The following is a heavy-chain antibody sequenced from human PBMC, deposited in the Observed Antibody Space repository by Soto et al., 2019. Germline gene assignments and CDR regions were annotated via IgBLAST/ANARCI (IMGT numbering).Heavy chain of an antibody. CDR3: ARDRPPDS. Sequence: QVQLMQSGAEVEKPGASVKVSCKASGYKFTSYYLHWVRQAPGRGPEWVGTINPNTGDTSYAANFQGRVTVTRDTSTSIVHMQLSSLTLEDTAVYYCARDRPPDSWGQGTLVSVSS. V-gene: IGHV1-46*01. CDR1: GYKFTSYY. J-gene: IGHJ4*02. CDR2: INPNTGDT.